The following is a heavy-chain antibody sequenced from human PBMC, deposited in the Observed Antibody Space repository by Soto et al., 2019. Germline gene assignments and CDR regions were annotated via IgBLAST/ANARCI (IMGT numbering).Heavy chain of an antibody. CDR3: ARDTSYYSDSSGQNY. Sequence: QVQLVQSGAEVKKPGASVKVSCKASGYTFTSHDISWVRQAPGQGLEWMGWISPYNGNTNYAQKFQGRVTMTTDTATRTADMARRSLSSDDTAVYYCARDTSYYSDSSGQNYWGQGTLVTVSS. CDR1: GYTFTSHD. CDR2: ISPYNGNT. D-gene: IGHD3-22*01. J-gene: IGHJ4*02. V-gene: IGHV1-18*01.